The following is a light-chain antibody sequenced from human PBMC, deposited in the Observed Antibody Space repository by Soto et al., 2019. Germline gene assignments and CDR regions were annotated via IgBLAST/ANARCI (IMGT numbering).Light chain of an antibody. V-gene: IGLV6-57*02. J-gene: IGLJ2*01. CDR2: EDN. CDR1: SGSIASNF. Sequence: NFMLTQPHSVSESPGKTVTISCAASSGSIASNFVQWYQQRPGSAPTTVIYEDNQRPSGVPDRFSGSIDSSSNSASLTISGLKTEDEADYYCQSYDSSSHVVFGGGTQLTVL. CDR3: QSYDSSSHVV.